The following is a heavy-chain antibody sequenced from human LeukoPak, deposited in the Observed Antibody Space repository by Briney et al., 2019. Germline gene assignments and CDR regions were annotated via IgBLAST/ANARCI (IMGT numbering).Heavy chain of an antibody. CDR1: GGSFSGYY. CDR3: ARYDYYGSGSYWKKPYYFDY. Sequence: PSETLSLTCAVYGGSFSGYYWSWLRQPPGKGLEWIGEINHSGSTNYNPSLKSRVTISADTSKNQFSLKLSSVTAADTAVYYCARYDYYGSGSYWKKPYYFDYWGQGTLVTVSS. CDR2: INHSGST. J-gene: IGHJ4*02. D-gene: IGHD3-10*01. V-gene: IGHV4-34*01.